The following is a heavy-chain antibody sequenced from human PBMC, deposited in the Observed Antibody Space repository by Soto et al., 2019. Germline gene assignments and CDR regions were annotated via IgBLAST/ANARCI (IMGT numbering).Heavy chain of an antibody. CDR1: GGTFSSYA. Sequence: SVKVSCKASGGTFSSYAISWVRQAPGQRLEWMGGIIPIFGTANYAQKFQGRVTITADESTSTAYMELSSLRSEDTAVYYCSRYCSSTSCYSYYYYGMDVWGQGTTVTVSS. V-gene: IGHV1-69*13. CDR3: SRYCSSTSCYSYYYYGMDV. D-gene: IGHD2-2*01. J-gene: IGHJ6*02. CDR2: IIPIFGTA.